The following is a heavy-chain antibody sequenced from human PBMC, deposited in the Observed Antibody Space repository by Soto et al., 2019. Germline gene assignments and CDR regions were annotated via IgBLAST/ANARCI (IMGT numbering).Heavy chain of an antibody. J-gene: IGHJ6*02. CDR3: ARHVSSGYSYGYYYYYGMDV. Sequence: ASVKVSCKASGGTFSSYAISWVRQAPGQGLEWMGGIIPIFGTANYAQKFQGRVTITADESTSTAYMELSSLRSEDTAVYYCARHVSSGYSYGYYYYYGMDVWGQGTTVTVSS. CDR1: GGTFSSYA. V-gene: IGHV1-69*13. CDR2: IIPIFGTA. D-gene: IGHD5-18*01.